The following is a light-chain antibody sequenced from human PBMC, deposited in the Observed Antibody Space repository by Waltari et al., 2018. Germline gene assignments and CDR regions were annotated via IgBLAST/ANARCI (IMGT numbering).Light chain of an antibody. V-gene: IGLV1-44*01. CDR3: CSYASIYTFRV. CDR2: SNN. J-gene: IGLJ2*01. Sequence: QSVLTQPPSASATPGQSVTISCSGLRSNIGVNTVSWYQQLPGTAPKLLIYSNNHRSSGVPDRFSGSKSGTSASLAISGLQFEDEAEYYCCSYASIYTFRVFGGGSKLTVL. CDR1: RSNIGVNT.